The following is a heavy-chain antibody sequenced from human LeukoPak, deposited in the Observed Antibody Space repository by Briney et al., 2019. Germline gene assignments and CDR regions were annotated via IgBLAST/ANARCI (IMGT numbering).Heavy chain of an antibody. J-gene: IGHJ4*02. CDR3: ARSAPGDY. Sequence: SETLSLTCTVSGGSISSYYWSWIRQPPGKGLEWIGYIYYSGSTNYNPSLKSRVTISVDTSKNQFSLKLSSVTAADTAMYYCARSAPGDYWGQGTLVTVSS. CDR2: IYYSGST. V-gene: IGHV4-59*01. D-gene: IGHD4/OR15-4a*01. CDR1: GGSISSYY.